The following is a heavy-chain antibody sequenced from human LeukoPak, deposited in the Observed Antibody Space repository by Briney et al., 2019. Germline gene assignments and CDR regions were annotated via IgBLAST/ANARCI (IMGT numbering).Heavy chain of an antibody. CDR2: INHSGST. J-gene: IGHJ4*02. Sequence: PSETLSLTCAVYGGSFSGYYWSWIRQPPGKGLEWIGEINHSGSTNYNPSLKSRATISVDTSKNQFSLKLSSVTAADTAVYYCARGDPPVYDSSGSTFDYWGQGTLVTVSS. CDR1: GGSFSGYY. D-gene: IGHD3-22*01. CDR3: ARGDPPVYDSSGSTFDY. V-gene: IGHV4-34*01.